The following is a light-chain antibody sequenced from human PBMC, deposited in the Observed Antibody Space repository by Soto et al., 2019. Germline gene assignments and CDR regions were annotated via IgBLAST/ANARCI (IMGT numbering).Light chain of an antibody. J-gene: IGKJ2*01. CDR2: DAS. Sequence: QMTQSPSTLSASVGDRVTITCRASQSISTRLAWYQQKPGKAPNFLIYDASSLESGVPSRFSGSGSGTEFSLSISSLQPDDFATYYCQQYNSYNTFGQGTKLEIK. CDR1: QSISTR. V-gene: IGKV1-5*01. CDR3: QQYNSYNT.